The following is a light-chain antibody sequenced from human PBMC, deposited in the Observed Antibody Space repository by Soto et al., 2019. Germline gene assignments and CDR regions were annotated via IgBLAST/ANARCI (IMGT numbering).Light chain of an antibody. V-gene: IGLV6-57*04. Sequence: NFMLTQPHSVSESPGKTVTISCTRSSGSIASNYVQWYQQRPGSAPTTVIYEDNQRPSGLPDRFSGSIDSSSNSASLTISGLKTEDEADYYCQSYDSSNAVFGGCTQLTVL. J-gene: IGLJ7*01. CDR2: EDN. CDR1: SGSIASNY. CDR3: QSYDSSNAV.